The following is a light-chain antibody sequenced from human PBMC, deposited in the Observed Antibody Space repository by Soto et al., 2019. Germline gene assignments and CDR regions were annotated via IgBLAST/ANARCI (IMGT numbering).Light chain of an antibody. CDR3: MQYTHWPHT. CDR1: QSLLCSEGTTC. V-gene: IGKV2-30*01. CDR2: AVS. Sequence: DVVMTQSPLSLPVTLSQPASISCRSSQSLLCSEGTTCLHWLHQGPCQSPRLLISAVSNRVSGVPERFSGSGSGTDFTLKITRVEAEDVGVYYCMQYTHWPHTLGQGTKLEIK. J-gene: IGKJ2*01.